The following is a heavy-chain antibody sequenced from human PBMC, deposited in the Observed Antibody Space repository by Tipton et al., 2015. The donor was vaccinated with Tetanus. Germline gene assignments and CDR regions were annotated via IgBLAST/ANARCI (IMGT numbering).Heavy chain of an antibody. J-gene: IGHJ4*02. CDR1: SGSLSGHF. D-gene: IGHD6-19*01. V-gene: IGHV4-34*01. CDR2: ITPRGSS. CDR3: ASPIKQWLVPLDS. Sequence: TLSLTCAVSSGSLSGHFWSWVRQPPGKGLEWIGEITPRGSSSYNPALKSRVTISGDTSKNQFSLNLTSVTAADTAIYYCASPIKQWLVPLDSWGQGSLVIVSS.